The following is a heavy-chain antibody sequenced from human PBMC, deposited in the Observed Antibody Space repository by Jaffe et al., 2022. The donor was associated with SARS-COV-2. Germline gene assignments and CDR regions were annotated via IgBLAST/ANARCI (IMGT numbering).Heavy chain of an antibody. CDR1: GFTFSYYP. D-gene: IGHD2-15*01. CDR2: ISSDGNSK. V-gene: IGHV3-30*01. Sequence: QVQLVESGGGVVQPGRSLRLSCATSGFTFSYYPMHWVRQAPGKGLEWVAFISSDGNSKYYADSVKGRFTLSKDNSKNALYLQMNSLRAEDTAVYYCARDRRVDHYDTLDMWGQGTMVIVSS. CDR3: ARDRRVDHYDTLDM. J-gene: IGHJ3*02.